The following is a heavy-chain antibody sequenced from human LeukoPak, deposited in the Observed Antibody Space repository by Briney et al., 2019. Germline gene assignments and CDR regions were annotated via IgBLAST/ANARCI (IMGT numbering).Heavy chain of an antibody. CDR3: ARAQWLVLPFDY. J-gene: IGHJ4*02. Sequence: SVKVSCKPSGYTFTSYGISWVRQAPGHGLEWMGWISAYNGNTNDAQKLQGRVTMTTDTSTSTAYMELRSLRSDDTAVYYCARAQWLVLPFDYWGQGTLVTVSS. D-gene: IGHD6-19*01. CDR2: ISAYNGNT. V-gene: IGHV1-18*01. CDR1: GYTFTSYG.